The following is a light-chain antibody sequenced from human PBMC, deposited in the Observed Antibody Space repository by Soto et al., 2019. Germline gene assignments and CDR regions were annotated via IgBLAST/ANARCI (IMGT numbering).Light chain of an antibody. V-gene: IGKV3-11*01. CDR2: DAS. J-gene: IGKJ2*01. Sequence: EIVLTQSPATLSLSPGERVTLSCRASQSVDTYVAWYQQKPGQAPRLLIYDASHRATGIPARFSGSGSGTDFTLTISSLEPEDFAVYYCQQRSHGRTFIFGQGTKLEIK. CDR3: QQRSHGRTFI. CDR1: QSVDTY.